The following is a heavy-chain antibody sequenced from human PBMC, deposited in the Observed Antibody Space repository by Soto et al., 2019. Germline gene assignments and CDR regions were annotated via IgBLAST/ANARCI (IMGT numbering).Heavy chain of an antibody. CDR2: ISYDGSNK. Sequence: GGSLRLSCAASGFTFSSYAMHWVRQAPGKGLEWVAVISYDGSNKYYADSVKGRFTISRDNSKNTLYLQMNSLRAEDTAVYYCAREANYYDSSGYYYEGYFDYWGQGTLVTVSS. V-gene: IGHV3-30-3*01. CDR3: AREANYYDSSGYYYEGYFDY. D-gene: IGHD3-22*01. J-gene: IGHJ4*02. CDR1: GFTFSSYA.